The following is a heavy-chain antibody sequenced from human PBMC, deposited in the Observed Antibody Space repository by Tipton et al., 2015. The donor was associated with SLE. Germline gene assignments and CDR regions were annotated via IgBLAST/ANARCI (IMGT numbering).Heavy chain of an antibody. CDR1: GGSISSGSYY. D-gene: IGHD3-22*01. V-gene: IGHV4-39*01. CDR3: ATYYYDTSGFDY. J-gene: IGHJ4*02. CDR2: IYYSGTT. Sequence: TLSLTCTVSGGSISSGSYYWSWIRQPAGKGLEWIGSIYYSGTTYYSPSLKSRVTISVDTSNNQFSLKLSSVTAADTAVYYCATYYYDTSGFDYWGQGTLVTVSP.